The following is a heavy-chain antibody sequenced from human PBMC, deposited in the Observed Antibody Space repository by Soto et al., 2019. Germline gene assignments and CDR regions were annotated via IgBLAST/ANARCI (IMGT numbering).Heavy chain of an antibody. CDR2: ISGSGGSA. D-gene: IGHD6-19*01. Sequence: GGSLRLSCAASGFTFSSYAMSWVRQAPGKGLEWVSAISGSGGSAYYADSVKGRFTISRDNSKNTLYLQMNSLRAEDTAVYYCAKGEQWLARGHFDYWGQGTLVTVSA. CDR1: GFTFSSYA. V-gene: IGHV3-23*01. CDR3: AKGEQWLARGHFDY. J-gene: IGHJ4*02.